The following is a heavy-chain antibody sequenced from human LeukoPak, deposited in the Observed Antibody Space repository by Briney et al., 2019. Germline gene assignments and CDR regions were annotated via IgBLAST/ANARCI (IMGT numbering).Heavy chain of an antibody. CDR1: GYSVRSGYY. J-gene: IGHJ4*02. CDR3: ARDVRLLWFGESDY. D-gene: IGHD3-10*01. CDR2: IYHSGDT. V-gene: IGHV4-38-2*02. Sequence: SETLSLTCVVSGYSVRSGYYWGWIRQPPGKRLEWIGSIYHSGDTYYNPSLKSRVTISLDTSKNQFSLKLSSVTAADTAVYYCARDVRLLWFGESDYWGQGTLVTVSS.